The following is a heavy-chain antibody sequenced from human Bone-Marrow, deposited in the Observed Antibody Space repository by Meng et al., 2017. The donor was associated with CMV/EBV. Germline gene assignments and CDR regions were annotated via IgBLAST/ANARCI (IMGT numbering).Heavy chain of an antibody. J-gene: IGHJ6*02. D-gene: IGHD2-2*02. V-gene: IGHV4-39*07. CDR3: ARGGGYCSSKSCYRSAAYYYYGMDV. CDR2: IYYSGST. Sequence: SETLSLTCTVSGGSISSSTYYWGWIRQPPGKGLEWIGSIYYSGSTYYNPSLKSRVTISVDTSKNQFSLKLSSVTAADTAVYYCARGGGYCSSKSCYRSAAYYYYGMDVWGQGTTVTVSS. CDR1: GGSISSSTYY.